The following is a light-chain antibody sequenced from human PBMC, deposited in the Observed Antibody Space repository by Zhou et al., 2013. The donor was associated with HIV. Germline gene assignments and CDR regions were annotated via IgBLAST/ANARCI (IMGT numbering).Light chain of an antibody. CDR1: QSISSW. CDR2: KAS. Sequence: DIQMTQSPSTLSASVGDRVTITCRASQSISSWLAWYQQKPGKAPKVLIYKASSLESGVPSRFSGSGSGTEFTLTINSLQSEDFAVYYCQQYNNWPPYTFGQGTKLEIK. V-gene: IGKV1-5*03. CDR3: QQYNNWPPYT. J-gene: IGKJ2*01.